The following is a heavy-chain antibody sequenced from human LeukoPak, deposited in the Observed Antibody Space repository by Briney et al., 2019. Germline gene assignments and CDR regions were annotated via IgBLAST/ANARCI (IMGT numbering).Heavy chain of an antibody. V-gene: IGHV4-38-2*02. J-gene: IGHJ3*02. CDR1: GYSISSGYY. CDR3: AREGYGGNSGDNNAFDI. Sequence: SETLSLICTVSGYSISSGYYWGWIRQPPGKGLEWIGSIYHSGSTYYNPSLKSRVTISVDTSKNQFSLKLSSVTAADTAVYYCAREGYGGNSGDNNAFDIWGQGTMVTVSS. CDR2: IYHSGST. D-gene: IGHD4-23*01.